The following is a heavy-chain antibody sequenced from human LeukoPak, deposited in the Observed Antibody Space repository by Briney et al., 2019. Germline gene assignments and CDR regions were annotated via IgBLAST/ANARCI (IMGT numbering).Heavy chain of an antibody. Sequence: SQTLSLTCTVSGDSISSGSYYWSWIRQPAGKGLEWIGYIYYSGSTNYNPSLKSRVTISVDTSKNQFSLKLSSVTAADTAVYYCARLGSASPRRWAHYMDVWGKGTTVTISS. CDR1: GDSISSGSYY. V-gene: IGHV4-61*09. J-gene: IGHJ6*03. CDR2: IYYSGST. D-gene: IGHD2-2*01. CDR3: ARLGSASPRRWAHYMDV.